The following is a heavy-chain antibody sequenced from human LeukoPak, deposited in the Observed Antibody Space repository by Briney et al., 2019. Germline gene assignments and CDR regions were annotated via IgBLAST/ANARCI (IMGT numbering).Heavy chain of an antibody. Sequence: GGSLRLSCEVSGFTFSSYSLNWVRQAPGKGLEWLAYISTRNTIYYGDSVKGRFTISRDNAKNSLFLQMNSLRAEDTALYYCARGDHHDDKVVGIDYWGQGTLVTVSS. D-gene: IGHD1-14*01. V-gene: IGHV3-48*01. CDR1: GFTFSSYS. CDR3: ARGDHHDDKVVGIDY. J-gene: IGHJ4*02. CDR2: ISTRNTI.